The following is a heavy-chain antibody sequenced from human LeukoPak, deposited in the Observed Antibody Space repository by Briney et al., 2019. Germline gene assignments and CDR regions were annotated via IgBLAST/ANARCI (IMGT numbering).Heavy chain of an antibody. V-gene: IGHV3-7*03. CDR1: GFTFSNYW. Sequence: PGGSLRLSCVGSGFTFSNYWMSWVRQIPGKRPEWVANIDRDGGDKYYVDSEKGRFTLSRDNAKNSLYLQMNSLRVEDTAIYYCAREYCSGGTCYAPGYWGQGTLVTVSS. D-gene: IGHD2-15*01. CDR2: IDRDGGDK. J-gene: IGHJ4*02. CDR3: AREYCSGGTCYAPGY.